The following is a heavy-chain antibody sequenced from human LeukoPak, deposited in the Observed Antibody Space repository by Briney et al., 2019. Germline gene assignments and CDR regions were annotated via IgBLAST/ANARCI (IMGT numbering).Heavy chain of an antibody. V-gene: IGHV3-20*04. CDR1: GFTFDDYG. J-gene: IGHJ6*03. CDR2: INWNGGST. Sequence: PGGSLRLSCAASGFTFDDYGMSWVRQAPGKGLGWVSGINWNGGSTGYADSVKGRFTISRDNAKNSLYLQMNSLRAEDTALYYCARVQGFTRDYYYYYMDVWGKGTTVTVSS. D-gene: IGHD2-2*01. CDR3: ARVQGFTRDYYYYYMDV.